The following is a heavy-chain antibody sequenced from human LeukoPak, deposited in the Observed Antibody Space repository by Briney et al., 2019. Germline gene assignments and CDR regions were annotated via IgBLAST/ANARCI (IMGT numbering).Heavy chain of an antibody. Sequence: GGSLRLSCAASGFTFSTYDMTWVRQAPRRGLEWVSSISDSGGRIYYADSVKGRFTISRDNSKNTLYLQMNSLRAEDTAVYYCARGESSSWKLFDYWGQGTLVTVSS. CDR3: ARGESSSWKLFDY. D-gene: IGHD6-13*01. J-gene: IGHJ4*02. CDR1: GFTFSTYD. CDR2: ISDSGGRI. V-gene: IGHV3-23*01.